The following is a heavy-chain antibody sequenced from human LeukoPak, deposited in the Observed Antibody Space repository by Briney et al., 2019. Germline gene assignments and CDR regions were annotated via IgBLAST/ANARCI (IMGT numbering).Heavy chain of an antibody. CDR2: INPKSGGT. CDR3: ARAGYDISTGYYYYYGMDV. D-gene: IGHD3-9*01. V-gene: IGHV1-2*04. Sequence: GASVKVSCKASGYTFTGYYMHWVRQAPGQGLEWMGWINPKSGGTNYAQKFQGWVTMTRDTSISTAYMELSRLRSDDTAVYYCARAGYDISTGYYYYYGMDVWGQGTTVTVSS. CDR1: GYTFTGYY. J-gene: IGHJ6*02.